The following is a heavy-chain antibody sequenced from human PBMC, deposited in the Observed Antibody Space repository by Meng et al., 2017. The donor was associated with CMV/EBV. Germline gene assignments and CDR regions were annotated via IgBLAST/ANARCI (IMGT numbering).Heavy chain of an antibody. CDR2: ISSSSSYT. Sequence: QVQLVESGGGLVKPGGSLRISCAAAGFTFSDYYMSWIRQAPGKGLEWVSYISSSSSYTNYADSVKGRFTISRDNAKNSLYLQMNSLRAEDTAVYYCARAGVAAAGTFGYWGQGTLVTVSS. CDR1: GFTFSDYY. V-gene: IGHV3-11*05. CDR3: ARAGVAAAGTFGY. J-gene: IGHJ4*02. D-gene: IGHD6-13*01.